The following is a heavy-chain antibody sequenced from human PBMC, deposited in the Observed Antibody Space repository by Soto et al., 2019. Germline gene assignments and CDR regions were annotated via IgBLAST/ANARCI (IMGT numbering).Heavy chain of an antibody. D-gene: IGHD3-22*01. V-gene: IGHV1-69*01. CDR3: ARGAPYDSSGYYSYCDY. Sequence: QVQLVQSGAEVKQPGSSVKVSCTASGGTFSSYAISWVRQAPGQGLEWMGGIIPIFGTANYAQKFQGRVTITADESTSTAYMELSSLRSEDTAVYYCARGAPYDSSGYYSYCDYWRQGTLVTVSS. J-gene: IGHJ4*02. CDR2: IIPIFGTA. CDR1: GGTFSSYA.